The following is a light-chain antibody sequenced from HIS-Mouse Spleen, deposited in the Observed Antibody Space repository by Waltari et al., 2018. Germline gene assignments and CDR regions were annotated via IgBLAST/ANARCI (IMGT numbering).Light chain of an antibody. CDR1: SSNLGNNY. J-gene: IGLJ3*02. CDR2: DKK. V-gene: IGLV1-51*01. CDR3: GTWDSSLSAWV. Sequence: QSVLTQPPSVSAAPGQKVTISCSGSSSNLGNNYVSWYQQLPGTAPKLLIYDKKTRPSGIPDRFSGSKSGTSATLGITGLQTGDEADYYCGTWDSSLSAWVFGGGTKLTVL.